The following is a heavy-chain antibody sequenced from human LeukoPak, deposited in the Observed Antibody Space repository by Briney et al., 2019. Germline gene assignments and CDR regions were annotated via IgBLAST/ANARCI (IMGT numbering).Heavy chain of an antibody. CDR1: GYTFTSYG. CDR3: ARVNPGIAAAGTVFDY. D-gene: IGHD6-13*01. V-gene: IGHV1-18*01. J-gene: IGHJ4*02. Sequence: AASVKVSCKASGYTFTSYGISWVRQAPGQGLEWVGWISAYNGNTNYAQKLRGRVTMTTDTSTSTAYMELRSLRSDDTAVYYCARVNPGIAAAGTVFDYWGREPWSPSPQ. CDR2: ISAYNGNT.